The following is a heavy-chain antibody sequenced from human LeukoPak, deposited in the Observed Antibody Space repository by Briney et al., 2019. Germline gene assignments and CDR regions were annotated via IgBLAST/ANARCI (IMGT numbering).Heavy chain of an antibody. Sequence: GGSLRLSCAASGFTFSSYSMNWVRQAPGKGLEWVSSISSSSSYIYYADSVKGRFTISRDNAKNSLYLQMNGLRAEDTAVYYCAREGTYYYDSSGCVDCWGQGTLVTVSS. D-gene: IGHD3-22*01. V-gene: IGHV3-21*01. CDR1: GFTFSSYS. CDR2: ISSSSSYI. CDR3: AREGTYYYDSSGCVDC. J-gene: IGHJ4*02.